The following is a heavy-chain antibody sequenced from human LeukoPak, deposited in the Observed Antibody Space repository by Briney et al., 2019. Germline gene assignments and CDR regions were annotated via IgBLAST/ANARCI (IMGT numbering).Heavy chain of an antibody. V-gene: IGHV4-39*07. CDR1: GGSISSSSYY. CDR3: ARDAHCTGVSCYSPYNWFDP. D-gene: IGHD2-15*01. Sequence: PSETLSLTCTVSGGSISSSSYYWGWIRQPPGKGLEWIGSNYFSGTTYYNPSLQSRVTISVDTAKNQFSLKVTSVTAADTAAYYCARDAHCTGVSCYSPYNWFDPWGQGTLVTVSS. J-gene: IGHJ5*02. CDR2: NYFSGTT.